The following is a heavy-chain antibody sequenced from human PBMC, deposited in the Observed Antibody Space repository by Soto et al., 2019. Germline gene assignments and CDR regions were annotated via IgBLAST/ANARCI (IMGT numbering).Heavy chain of an antibody. CDR1: GYTFTSYG. CDR2: ISAYNGNT. Sequence: ASVKVSCKASGYTFTSYGISWVRRAPGQGLEWMGWISAYNGNTNYAQKLQGRVTMTTDTSTSTAYMGLRSLRSDDTAVYYCARDRGDIVVVVAATIHYYYYYYMDVWGKGTTVTVSS. V-gene: IGHV1-18*01. CDR3: ARDRGDIVVVVAATIHYYYYYYMDV. D-gene: IGHD2-15*01. J-gene: IGHJ6*03.